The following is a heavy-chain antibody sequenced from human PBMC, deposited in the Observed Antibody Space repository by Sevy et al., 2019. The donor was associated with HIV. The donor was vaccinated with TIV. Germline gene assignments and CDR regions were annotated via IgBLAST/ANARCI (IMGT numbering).Heavy chain of an antibody. CDR1: GFTFIRYA. D-gene: IGHD3-16*02. Sequence: GGSLRLSCAASGFTFIRYAMNWVRQAPGKGLEWVAFISSDGRNKYYADSVKGRFTISRDNSKNTLYLQMNILRSEDTAVYYCARDKGESSSSFLGELSYWGQGTLVTVSS. CDR3: ARDKGESSSSFLGELSY. J-gene: IGHJ4*02. CDR2: ISSDGRNK. V-gene: IGHV3-30*04.